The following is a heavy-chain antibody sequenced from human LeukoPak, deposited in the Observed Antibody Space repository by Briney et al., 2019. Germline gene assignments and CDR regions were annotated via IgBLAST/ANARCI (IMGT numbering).Heavy chain of an antibody. CDR1: GYTFTSYG. CDR3: ARVAGASDRRDAFDI. Sequence: GASVKVSCRASGYTFTSYGISWVRQAPGQGLEWMGWISAYNGNTNYAQKLQGRVTMTTDTSTSTAYVELRSLRSDDTAVYYCARVAGASDRRDAFDIWGQGTMVTVSS. J-gene: IGHJ3*02. V-gene: IGHV1-18*01. CDR2: ISAYNGNT. D-gene: IGHD1-26*01.